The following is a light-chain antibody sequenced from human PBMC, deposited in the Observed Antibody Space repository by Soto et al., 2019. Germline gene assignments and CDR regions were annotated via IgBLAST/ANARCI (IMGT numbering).Light chain of an antibody. J-gene: IGKJ2*01. CDR1: QSISSW. V-gene: IGKV1-5*01. CDR2: DAS. CDR3: QQFNSYPHT. Sequence: DIQMTQSPSTLSSSAGDRVTITCRASQSISSWLAWYQQKPGKAPKLLIYDASSLESGVPSRFSGSGSGTEFTLTISSLQPEDFATYYCQQFNSYPHTFGQGTKVDI.